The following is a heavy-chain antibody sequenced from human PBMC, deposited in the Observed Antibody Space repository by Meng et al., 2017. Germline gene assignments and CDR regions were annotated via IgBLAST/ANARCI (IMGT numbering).Heavy chain of an antibody. CDR2: IWYDGSIK. CDR3: ARVYDPRTYYYYGMDV. J-gene: IGHJ6*02. D-gene: IGHD3-16*01. V-gene: IGHV3-33*01. Sequence: GGSLRLSCAASGFTFSSYGMHWVRQAPGKGLEGVAVIWYDGSIKYYADSVKGRFTISRDNSKNTLYLQMNSLRAEDTAVYYCARVYDPRTYYYYGMDVWGQGTTVTVSS. CDR1: GFTFSSYG.